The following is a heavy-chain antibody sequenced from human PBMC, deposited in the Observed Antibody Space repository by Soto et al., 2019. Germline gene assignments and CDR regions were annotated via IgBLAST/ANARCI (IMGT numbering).Heavy chain of an antibody. V-gene: IGHV1-2*04. CDR1: GYTFTGYY. D-gene: IGHD2-15*01. CDR2: INPNSGGT. Sequence: ASVKVSCKASGYTFTGYYMHWVRQAPGQGLEWMGWINPNSGGTNYAQKFQGWVTMTRDTSISTAYVELSRLRSDDTAVYYCARGHGGNGARDFDYWGQGTLVTVSS. J-gene: IGHJ4*02. CDR3: ARGHGGNGARDFDY.